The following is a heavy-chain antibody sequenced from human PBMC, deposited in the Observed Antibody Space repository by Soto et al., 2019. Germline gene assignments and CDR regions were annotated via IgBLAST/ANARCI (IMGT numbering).Heavy chain of an antibody. CDR1: GGTFSSYA. Sequence: QVQLVQSGAEVKKPGSSVKVSCKASGGTFSSYAISWVRQAPGQGLEWMGGIIPIFGTANYAQKFQGRVTITADESTSTAYMELSSLRSEDTAVYYCARATVETTVPYYYGMDVWGQGTTVTVSS. D-gene: IGHD4-17*01. CDR2: IIPIFGTA. J-gene: IGHJ6*02. CDR3: ARATVETTVPYYYGMDV. V-gene: IGHV1-69*01.